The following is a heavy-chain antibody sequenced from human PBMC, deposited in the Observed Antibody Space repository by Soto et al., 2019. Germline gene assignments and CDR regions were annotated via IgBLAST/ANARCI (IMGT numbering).Heavy chain of an antibody. V-gene: IGHV1-46*01. J-gene: IGHJ4*02. CDR2: INPSGGST. D-gene: IGHD4-17*01. CDR1: GYTFPSYY. CDR3: ARVGGDDFGDSGGFDY. Sequence: ASVKVSCKASGYTFPSYYMHWVRQAPGQGLEWMGIINPSGGSTNYAQKFQERVTITRDMSTSTAYMELSSLRSEDTAVYYCARVGGDDFGDSGGFDYWGQGTLVTVSS.